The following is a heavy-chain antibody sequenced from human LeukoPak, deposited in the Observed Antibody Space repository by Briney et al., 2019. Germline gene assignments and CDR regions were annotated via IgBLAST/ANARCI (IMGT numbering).Heavy chain of an antibody. CDR3: ARALGGILPYYYYGMDV. D-gene: IGHD3-10*01. V-gene: IGHV3-7*01. CDR2: IKQDGSEK. J-gene: IGHJ6*02. Sequence: GGSLRLSCAASGFTFSSYWMSWVRQAPGKGLEWVANIKQDGSEKYYVDSAKGRFTISRDNAKNSLYLQMNSLRAEDTAVYYCARALGGILPYYYYGMDVWGQGTTVTVSS. CDR1: GFTFSSYW.